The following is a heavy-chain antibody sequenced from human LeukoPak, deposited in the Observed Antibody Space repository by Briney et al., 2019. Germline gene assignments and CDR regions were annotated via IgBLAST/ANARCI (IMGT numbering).Heavy chain of an antibody. V-gene: IGHV4-39*01. CDR3: ARRLWFGELGVFDY. Sequence: SETLSLTCTVSGGSISSSSYYWGWIRQPPGKGLEWIGSIYYSGSTYYNPSLKSRVTISVDTSKNQFSLTLSSVTAADTAVYYCARRLWFGELGVFDYWGQGTLVTVSS. J-gene: IGHJ4*02. CDR2: IYYSGST. CDR1: GGSISSSSYY. D-gene: IGHD3-10*01.